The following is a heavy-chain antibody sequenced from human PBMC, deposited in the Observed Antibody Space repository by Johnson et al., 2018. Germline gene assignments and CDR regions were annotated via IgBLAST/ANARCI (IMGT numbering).Heavy chain of an antibody. J-gene: IGHJ6*02. V-gene: IGHV3-11*01. D-gene: IGHD3-22*01. Sequence: QVQLLESGGGLVKPGGSLRLSCAASGFTFSDYYMSWIRQAPGKGLEWVSYISSSGSTIYYAASVKGRFTISRDNAKNSLYLQMNSLRAEDTAVYYGARDQKMVVAARRGYYYYYGMDVWGQGTTVTVSS. CDR3: ARDQKMVVAARRGYYYYYGMDV. CDR1: GFTFSDYY. CDR2: ISSSGSTI.